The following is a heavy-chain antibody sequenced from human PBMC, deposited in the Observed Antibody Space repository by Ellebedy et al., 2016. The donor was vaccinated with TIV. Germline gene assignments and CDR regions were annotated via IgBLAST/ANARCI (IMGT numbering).Heavy chain of an antibody. D-gene: IGHD3-16*01. CDR1: GGTFSSYA. CDR3: ARDPSLGPNRVFDY. V-gene: IGHV1-69*10. J-gene: IGHJ4*02. CDR2: IIPILGIA. Sequence: ASVKVSCKASGGTFSSYAISWVRQAPGQGLEWMGGIIPILGIANYAQKFQGRVTITADKSTSTAYMELRSLRSDDTAVYYCARDPSLGPNRVFDYWGQGSLVTASS.